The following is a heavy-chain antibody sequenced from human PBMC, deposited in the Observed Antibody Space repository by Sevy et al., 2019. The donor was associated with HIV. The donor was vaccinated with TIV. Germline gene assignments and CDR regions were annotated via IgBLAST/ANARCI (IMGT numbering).Heavy chain of an antibody. J-gene: IGHJ4*02. D-gene: IGHD1-26*01. CDR2: IKQDGSEK. CDR1: EFTFSAYW. Sequence: GGSLRLSCAASEFTFSAYWMTWIRRAPGKGLEWVANIKQDGSEKNYGDSVKGRFTISRDNAKNSLYLQMNSLRVEDTAVYYCAGGGALDYWGQGTLVTVSS. V-gene: IGHV3-7*01. CDR3: AGGGALDY.